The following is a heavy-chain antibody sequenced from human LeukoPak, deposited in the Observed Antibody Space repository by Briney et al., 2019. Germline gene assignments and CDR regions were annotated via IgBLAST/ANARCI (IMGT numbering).Heavy chain of an antibody. D-gene: IGHD3-22*01. J-gene: IGHJ3*02. CDR1: GYSISSGYY. V-gene: IGHV4-38-2*02. CDR3: ARGSSEAGAFDI. Sequence: PSETLSLTCTVSGYSISSGYYWGWIRPPPGKGLEWIGSIYHSGSTYYNPSLKSRVTISVDTSKNQFSLKLSSVTAADTAVYYCARGSSEAGAFDIWGQGTMVTVSS. CDR2: IYHSGST.